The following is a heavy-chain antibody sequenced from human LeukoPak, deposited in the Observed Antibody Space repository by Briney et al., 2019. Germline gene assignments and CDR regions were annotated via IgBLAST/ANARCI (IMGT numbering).Heavy chain of an antibody. J-gene: IGHJ4*02. CDR3: ARDRAVVAATRALFDY. CDR2: INPNSGGT. CDR1: GYTFTGYY. V-gene: IGHV1-2*02. D-gene: IGHD2-15*01. Sequence: GASVKVSCKASGYTFTGYYMHWVRQAPGQGLEWMGWINPNSGGTNYAQKFQGRVTMTRDTSISTAYMELSRLRSDDTAVYYCARDRAVVAATRALFDYWGQGTLVTVSA.